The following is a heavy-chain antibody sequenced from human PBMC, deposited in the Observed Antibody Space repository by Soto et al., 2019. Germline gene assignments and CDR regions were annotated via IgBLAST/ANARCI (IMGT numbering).Heavy chain of an antibody. CDR3: ARQNTFGEFDY. CDR1: GFIVSSKY. CDR2: IYSGGNT. Sequence: QLWGSLRLSCAASGFIVSSKYMSWVRQAPGKGLEWVSVIYSGGNTYYADSVKGRFTISRDDSKDTVFLQMNSLRAEDTAVYYCARQNTFGEFDYWGQGTLVTVSS. V-gene: IGHV3-53*01. D-gene: IGHD3-10*01. J-gene: IGHJ4*02.